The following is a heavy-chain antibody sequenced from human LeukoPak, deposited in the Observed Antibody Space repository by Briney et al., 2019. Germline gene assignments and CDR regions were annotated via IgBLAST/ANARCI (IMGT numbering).Heavy chain of an antibody. CDR3: ARRGDTPMIGDH. V-gene: IGHV3-48*01. D-gene: IGHD5-18*01. CDR1: GFTFSSYG. J-gene: IGHJ4*02. CDR2: LSNTGNI. Sequence: GGSLRLSCAASGFTFSSYGMNWVRQAPGKGLEWLSYLSNTGNIHYAQSVKGRFTISRDNAKNSPYLRMDGLRAEDTAVYYCARRGDTPMIGDHWGQGILVTVAS.